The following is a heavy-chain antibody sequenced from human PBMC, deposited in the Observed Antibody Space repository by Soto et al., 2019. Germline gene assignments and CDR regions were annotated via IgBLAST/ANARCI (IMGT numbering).Heavy chain of an antibody. V-gene: IGHV1-18*04. J-gene: IGHJ5*02. Sequence: QVQLVQSGAEVKKPGASVKVSCKASGYTFTSYGISWVRQAPGQGLEWMGWISAYNGNTNYAQKLQGRVTMTTDTSTSTAYMELRSLRSDDTAVYYCARRDLAYCGGDCYSDWFDPWGQGTLVTVSS. CDR1: GYTFTSYG. CDR3: ARRDLAYCGGDCYSDWFDP. D-gene: IGHD2-21*02. CDR2: ISAYNGNT.